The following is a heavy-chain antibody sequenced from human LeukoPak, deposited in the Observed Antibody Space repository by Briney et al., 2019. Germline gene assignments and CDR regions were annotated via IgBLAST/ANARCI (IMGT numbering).Heavy chain of an antibody. CDR2: VSSSGSTI. V-gene: IGHV3-48*03. CDR3: ARVSGYGVQLIDY. D-gene: IGHD1-1*01. CDR1: GFTFNSYE. J-gene: IGHJ4*02. Sequence: GGSLRLSCAASGFTFNSYEMNWVRQAPGKGLEWVSYVSSSGSTIYYADSVKGRFTISRDNAKNSLYLQMNSLRAEDTAVYYCARVSGYGVQLIDYWGQGTLVTVSS.